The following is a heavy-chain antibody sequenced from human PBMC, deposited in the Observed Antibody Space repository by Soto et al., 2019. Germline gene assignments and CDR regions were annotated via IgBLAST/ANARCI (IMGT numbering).Heavy chain of an antibody. J-gene: IGHJ1*01. CDR1: GGSISSGGYS. V-gene: IGHV4-30-2*01. Sequence: PSETLSLTCAVSGGSISSGGYSWSWIRQPPGKGLEWIGYIYHSGSTYYNPSLKSRVTISVDRSKNQFSLKLSSVTAADTAVYYCARGRGYYDSSGYRLEYFQHWGQGTLVTSPQ. D-gene: IGHD3-22*01. CDR2: IYHSGST. CDR3: ARGRGYYDSSGYRLEYFQH.